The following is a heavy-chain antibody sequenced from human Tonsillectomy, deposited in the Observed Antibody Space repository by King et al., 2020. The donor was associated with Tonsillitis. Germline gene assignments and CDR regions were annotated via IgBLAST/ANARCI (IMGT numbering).Heavy chain of an antibody. V-gene: IGHV4-31*11. D-gene: IGHD2/OR15-2a*01. CDR1: GGTISTGGYN. J-gene: IGHJ6*03. CDR3: ARDVRRYFTSGERSSYFYMDV. Sequence: VQLQESGPGLVKPSQTLSLTCAVSGGTISTGGYNWPWLRQHPGKGLEWIGYIYYSGSAYYSPSLKSRVTLSVDTSKNQFSLKMTSVTAADTAVYYCARDVRRYFTSGERSSYFYMDVWGRGATVTVSS. CDR2: IYYSGSA.